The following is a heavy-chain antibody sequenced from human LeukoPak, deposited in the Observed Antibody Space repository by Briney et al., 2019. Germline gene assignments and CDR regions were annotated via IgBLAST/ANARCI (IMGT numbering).Heavy chain of an antibody. CDR2: INPNSGGT. CDR3: ARGFSGIVVVPAAGPDY. CDR1: GYTFTGYY. V-gene: IGHV1-2*02. Sequence: ASVKVSCKASGYTFTGYYMHWVRQAPGQGLEWMGWINPNSGGTNYAQKFQGRVTMTRDTSISTAYMELSRLRSDDTAVYYCARGFSGIVVVPAAGPDYWGQGTLVTVSS. D-gene: IGHD2-2*01. J-gene: IGHJ4*02.